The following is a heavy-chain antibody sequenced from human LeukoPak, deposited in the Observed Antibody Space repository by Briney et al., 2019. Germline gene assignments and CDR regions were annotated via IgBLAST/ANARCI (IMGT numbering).Heavy chain of an antibody. CDR2: IWSDGSNK. J-gene: IGHJ3*02. V-gene: IGHV3-33*08. CDR3: ARPSSIAARGAFDI. D-gene: IGHD6-6*01. CDR1: GFTFSGYG. Sequence: GGSLRLSCAASGFTFSGYGMHWVRQAPGKGLEWVTVIWSDGSNKYYADSVKGRFTISRDNSKNTLYLQMNSLRAEDTAVYYCARPSSIAARGAFDIWGQGTMVTVSS.